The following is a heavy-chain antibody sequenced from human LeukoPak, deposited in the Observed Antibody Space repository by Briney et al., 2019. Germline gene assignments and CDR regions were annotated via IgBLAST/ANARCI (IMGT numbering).Heavy chain of an antibody. CDR1: GFTFSSFG. CDR2: ILYDGSQK. D-gene: IGHD3-22*01. J-gene: IGHJ4*02. Sequence: PRGSLRLSCAASGFTFSSFGMHWVRQAPGKGLEWMAVILYDGSQKHYADPVKGRFIISRDNSKNTLYLQVNSLRAEDTAVYYCAKDHYEVIVAGAFDYWGQGTLVPVSS. CDR3: AKDHYEVIVAGAFDY. V-gene: IGHV3-30*18.